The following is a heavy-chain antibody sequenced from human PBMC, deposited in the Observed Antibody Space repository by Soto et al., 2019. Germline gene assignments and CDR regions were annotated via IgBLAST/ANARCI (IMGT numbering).Heavy chain of an antibody. CDR1: GFTFSSYA. CDR2: ISYDGSNK. Sequence: QVQLVESGGGVVQPGRSLRLSCAASGFTFSSYAMHWVRQAPGKGLEWVAVISYDGSNKYYADSVKGRFTISRDNSKNTLYLQMNSLRAEDTAVHYCARNLGDYWGQGTLVTVSS. CDR3: ARNLGDY. J-gene: IGHJ4*02. V-gene: IGHV3-30-3*01.